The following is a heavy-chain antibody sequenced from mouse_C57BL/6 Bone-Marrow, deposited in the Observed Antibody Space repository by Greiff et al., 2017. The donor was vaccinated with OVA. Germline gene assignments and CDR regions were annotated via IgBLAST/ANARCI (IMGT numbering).Heavy chain of an antibody. CDR3: TRIYY. CDR2: IDPENGDT. CDR1: GFNIKDDY. V-gene: IGHV14-4*01. Sequence: DVKLVESGAELVRPGDSVKLSCTASGFNIKDDYMHWVKQRPEQGLEWIGWIDPENGDTEYASKFQGKATITADTSSNTAYLQLSSLTSEDTAVYYCTRIYYWGQGTTLTVSS. J-gene: IGHJ2*01.